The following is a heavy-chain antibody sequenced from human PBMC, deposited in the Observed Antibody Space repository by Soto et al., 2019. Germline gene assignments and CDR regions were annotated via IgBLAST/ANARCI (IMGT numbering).Heavy chain of an antibody. V-gene: IGHV2-5*02. CDR1: GFSLTTSGVG. CDR2: FYWDDDK. Sequence: QITLNESGPTVVRPTETLTLTCRFSGFSLTTSGVGVGWIRQSPGKAPEWLARFYWDDDKRYSASLKSRLTITKDTSKNQVVLTVSDLEPTDTATYYCAHRVLRTVFGLVTTTAIYFDFWGQGTPVAVSS. D-gene: IGHD3-3*01. CDR3: AHRVLRTVFGLVTTTAIYFDF. J-gene: IGHJ4*02.